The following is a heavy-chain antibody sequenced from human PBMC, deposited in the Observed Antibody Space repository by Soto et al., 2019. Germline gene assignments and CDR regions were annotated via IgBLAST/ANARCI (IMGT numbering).Heavy chain of an antibody. D-gene: IGHD3-9*01. CDR3: ATSQADILTGYPIYGY. J-gene: IGHJ4*02. Sequence: SETLSLTCAVYGGSFSGYYWSWIRQPPGKGLEWIGEINHSGSTNYNPSLKSRVTISVDTSKNQFSLRLSSVTAADTAVYYCATSQADILTGYPIYGYWGQGTLVTVSS. V-gene: IGHV4-34*01. CDR2: INHSGST. CDR1: GGSFSGYY.